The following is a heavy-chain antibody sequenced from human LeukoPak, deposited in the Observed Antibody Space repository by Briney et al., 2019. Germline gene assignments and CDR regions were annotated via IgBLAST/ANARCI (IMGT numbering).Heavy chain of an antibody. Sequence: GGSLRLSCPASGFTFSSNSMNWVRQAPGRGLEWVSVITNNGATTYYADSVKGRFTISRDNSKNMLYLQMNSLRAEDTAVYYCAKDWGYGSGTYYPHWGQGTLVTVSS. D-gene: IGHD3-10*01. J-gene: IGHJ4*02. V-gene: IGHV3-23*01. CDR2: ITNNGATT. CDR3: AKDWGYGSGTYYPH. CDR1: GFTFSSNS.